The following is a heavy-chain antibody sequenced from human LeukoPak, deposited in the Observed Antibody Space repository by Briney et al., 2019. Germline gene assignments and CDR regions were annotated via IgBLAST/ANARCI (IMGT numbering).Heavy chain of an antibody. D-gene: IGHD6-13*01. Sequence: GGSLRLSCAASGFTFSSYWMHWVRQAPGKGLVWVSRINSDGSSTSYADSVKGQFTISRDNAKNTLYLQMNSLRAEDTAVYYCARGSGGSSSWSDYWGQGTLVTVSS. V-gene: IGHV3-74*01. CDR1: GFTFSSYW. CDR2: INSDGSST. CDR3: ARGSGGSSSWSDY. J-gene: IGHJ4*02.